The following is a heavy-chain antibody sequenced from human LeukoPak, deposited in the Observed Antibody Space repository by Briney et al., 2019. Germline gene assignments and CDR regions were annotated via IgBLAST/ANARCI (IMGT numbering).Heavy chain of an antibody. J-gene: IGHJ4*02. CDR2: IWYDGSNK. CDR1: GFTFSSYG. CDR3: ARDISSGWYGGDY. V-gene: IGHV3-33*01. Sequence: PGGSLRLSCAASGFTFSSYGMHWVRQAPGKGLEWVAVIWYDGSNKYYADSVKGRFTISRDNSKNTLYLQMNSLRAEDTAVYYCARDISSGWYGGDYWGQGTLVTVSS. D-gene: IGHD6-19*01.